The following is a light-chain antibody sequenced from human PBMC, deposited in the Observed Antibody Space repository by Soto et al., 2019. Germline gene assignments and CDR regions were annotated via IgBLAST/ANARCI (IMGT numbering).Light chain of an antibody. CDR3: SSYTNVNTRACV. CDR2: EVT. J-gene: IGLJ1*01. V-gene: IGLV2-14*01. CDR1: SGDIGSYNR. Sequence: QSALPQPASVSGSPGQSITISCTGTSGDIGSYNRVSWYQQHPGKAPKLIIYEVTDRPSGVSNRFSGSKSGNTVSLTISGLQAEDEAEYYCSSYTNVNTRACVFGTGTKLTVL.